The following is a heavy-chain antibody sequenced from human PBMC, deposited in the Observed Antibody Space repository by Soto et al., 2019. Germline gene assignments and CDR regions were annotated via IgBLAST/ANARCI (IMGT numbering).Heavy chain of an antibody. Sequence: PGGSLRLSCAASGFTFSSYSMNWVRQAPGKGLEWVANIKQDGSEKYYVDSVKGRFTISRDNAKNSLYLQMNSLRAEDTAVYYCALEDIVVVPVSWGQGTLVTVSS. J-gene: IGHJ5*02. CDR1: GFTFSSYS. CDR3: ALEDIVVVPVS. D-gene: IGHD2-2*01. V-gene: IGHV3-7*05. CDR2: IKQDGSEK.